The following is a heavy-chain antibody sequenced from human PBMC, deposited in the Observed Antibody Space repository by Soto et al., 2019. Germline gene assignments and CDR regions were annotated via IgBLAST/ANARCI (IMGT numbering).Heavy chain of an antibody. CDR2: IGDSGSST. D-gene: IGHD6-19*01. Sequence: PVGSLRLSCAASGFTFSTFAMNWVRQAPGKGLEWVSAIGDSGSSTYYADSLRGRFTISRDNSKNTLYLQMNSLRAEDTAVYYCAKGGGWLYYFDYWGQGTPVTVSS. CDR1: GFTFSTFA. J-gene: IGHJ4*02. CDR3: AKGGGWLYYFDY. V-gene: IGHV3-23*01.